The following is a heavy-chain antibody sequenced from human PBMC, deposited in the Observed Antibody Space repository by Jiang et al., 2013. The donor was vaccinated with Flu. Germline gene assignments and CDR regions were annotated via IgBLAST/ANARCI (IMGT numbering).Heavy chain of an antibody. CDR3: ARAYIANWYFDV. CDR2: INPDRGDT. CDR1: GYIFTGHY. Sequence: AEMKKPGASVKLSCKASGYIFTGHYVHWVRQVPGQGLEWMGWINPDRGDTNYAQKFQDSVTMTRDTSSDTAYMELRSLRSDDTAVYYCARAYIANWYFDVWGRGTLVTVSS. D-gene: IGHD5-12*01. J-gene: IGHJ2*01. V-gene: IGHV1-2*04.